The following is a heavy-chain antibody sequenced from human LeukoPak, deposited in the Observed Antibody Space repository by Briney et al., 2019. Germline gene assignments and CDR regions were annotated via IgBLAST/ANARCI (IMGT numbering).Heavy chain of an antibody. V-gene: IGHV4-59*01. Sequence: PSETLSLTCAVYGGSFSSYYWSWIRQPPGKGLEWIGYIYYSGSTNYNPSLKSRVTISVDTSKNQFSLKLSSVTAADTAVYYCARDFGPDYGGNSGLAFDIWGQGTMVTVSS. CDR1: GGSFSSYY. CDR3: ARDFGPDYGGNSGLAFDI. J-gene: IGHJ3*02. D-gene: IGHD4-23*01. CDR2: IYYSGST.